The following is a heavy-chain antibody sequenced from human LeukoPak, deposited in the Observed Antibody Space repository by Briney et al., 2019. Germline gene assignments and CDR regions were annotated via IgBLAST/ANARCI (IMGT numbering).Heavy chain of an antibody. CDR2: ISGSGGST. D-gene: IGHD3-22*01. J-gene: IGHJ4*02. V-gene: IGHV3-23*01. CDR1: GFTFSSYA. Sequence: PGGSLRLFCAASGFTFSSYAMSWVRQAPGKGLEWVSAISGSGGSTYYADSVKGRFTISRDNSKNTLYLQMNSLRAEDTAVYYCASYDSSGGPYYFDYWGQGTLVTVSS. CDR3: ASYDSSGGPYYFDY.